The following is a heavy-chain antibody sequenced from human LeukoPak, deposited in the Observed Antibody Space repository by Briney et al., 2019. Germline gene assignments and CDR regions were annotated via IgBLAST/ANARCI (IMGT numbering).Heavy chain of an antibody. Sequence: SETLSLTCTVSGDSMSNGGYFWSCIRQHPGKGLECIGYIYYTGSTTYNPSLQSRVTMSVDTSKNNFSLRLNPVTAADTAVYFCARGLPGARIPYHFDSWGQGTLVAVSS. V-gene: IGHV4-31*03. CDR1: GDSMSNGGYF. CDR3: ARGLPGARIPYHFDS. CDR2: IYYTGST. D-gene: IGHD1-1*01. J-gene: IGHJ4*02.